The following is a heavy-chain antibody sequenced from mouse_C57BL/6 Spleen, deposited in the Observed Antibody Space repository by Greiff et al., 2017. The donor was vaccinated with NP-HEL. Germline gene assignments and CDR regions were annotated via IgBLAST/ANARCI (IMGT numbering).Heavy chain of an antibody. CDR3: ARPDGYYFAY. Sequence: EVQRVESGGGLVKPGGSLKLSCADSGFTFSDYGMHWVRQAPEKGLEWVAYISSGSSTIYYADTVKGRFTISRDNAKNTLFLQMTSLRSEDTAMYYCARPDGYYFAYWGQGTLVTVSA. J-gene: IGHJ3*01. D-gene: IGHD2-3*01. V-gene: IGHV5-17*01. CDR1: GFTFSDYG. CDR2: ISSGSSTI.